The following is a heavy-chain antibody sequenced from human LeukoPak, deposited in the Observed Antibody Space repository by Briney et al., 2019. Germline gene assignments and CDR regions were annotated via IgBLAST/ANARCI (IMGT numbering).Heavy chain of an antibody. CDR1: GGTFSSYA. CDR3: ASATDIAVVPAASWGLDY. Sequence: SVKVSCKASGGTFSSYAISWVRQAPGQGLEWMGRIIPIFGIANYAQKFQGRVTITADKSTSTAYMELSSLRSEDTAVYYCASATDIAVVPAASWGLDYWGQGTLVTVSS. V-gene: IGHV1-69*04. J-gene: IGHJ4*02. CDR2: IIPIFGIA. D-gene: IGHD2-2*01.